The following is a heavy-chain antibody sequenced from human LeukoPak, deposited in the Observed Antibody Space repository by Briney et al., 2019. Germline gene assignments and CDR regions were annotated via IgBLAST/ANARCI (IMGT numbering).Heavy chain of an antibody. CDR1: DDSITMYY. CDR3: ARVREVRGVETYFDY. Sequence: PETLSLTCSVSDDSITMYYWTWIRQPPGKGLEWIGYVDHTGSTNFNPSLNGRVSISRDTSKNLFSLRLRSVTAADTAVYYCARVREVRGVETYFDYWGQGTLVTVSS. D-gene: IGHD3-10*01. CDR2: VDHTGST. J-gene: IGHJ4*02. V-gene: IGHV4-59*01.